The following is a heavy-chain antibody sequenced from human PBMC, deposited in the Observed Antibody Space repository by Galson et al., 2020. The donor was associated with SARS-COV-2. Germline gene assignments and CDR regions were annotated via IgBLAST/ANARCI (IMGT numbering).Heavy chain of an antibody. J-gene: IGHJ5*02. Sequence: GESLKPPCAAPGFIFFDAHMTLIRQAPGQGLEWISYIKNRVDTIYYPDSVKGRFIISRDNGNNLLYLQMNRLRVEDTAIYDCARESWGCLDPWGKGTMVTVST. V-gene: IGHV3-11*01. CDR3: ARESWGCLDP. CDR1: GFIFFDAH. D-gene: IGHD3-16*01. CDR2: IKNRVDTI.